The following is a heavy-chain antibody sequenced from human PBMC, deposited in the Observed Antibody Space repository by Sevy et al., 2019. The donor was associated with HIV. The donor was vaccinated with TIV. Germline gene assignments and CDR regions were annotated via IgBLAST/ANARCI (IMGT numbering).Heavy chain of an antibody. CDR3: SRGSRLTDV. Sequence: GGYLRLSCAASGFTFSSYWMSWVRQAPGKGLEWVAKIKEDGSEKQCVDSVKGRFTISRDNAKNSLYLQMNSLRAEDTAVYYWSRGSRLTDVWGNGTTVTVSS. D-gene: IGHD3-16*01. CDR2: IKEDGSEK. J-gene: IGHJ6*04. CDR1: GFTFSSYW. V-gene: IGHV3-7*01.